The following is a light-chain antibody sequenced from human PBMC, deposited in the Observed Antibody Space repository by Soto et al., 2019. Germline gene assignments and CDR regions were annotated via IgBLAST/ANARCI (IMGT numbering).Light chain of an antibody. CDR2: DAS. V-gene: IGKV1-6*01. CDR1: QPIRSS. Sequence: ANQMTQSPSSLSASLGDTVTINCRASQPIRSSLVWYQQKSGKDPNLLISDASSLHSGVPSRFSGSGFGTHFNLTISGLQSEDFGTYYCLQDATYPWTFGQGTRVDVK. CDR3: LQDATYPWT. J-gene: IGKJ1*01.